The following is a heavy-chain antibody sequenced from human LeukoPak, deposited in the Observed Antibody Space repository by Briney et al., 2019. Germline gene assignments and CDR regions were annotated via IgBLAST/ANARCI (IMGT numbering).Heavy chain of an antibody. D-gene: IGHD2-2*01. CDR3: ARYCSSTSCYGAFDI. Sequence: PGRSLRLSCAASGFTFSSYAMHWVRQAPGKGLERVAVISYDGSNKYYADSVKGRFTISRDNSKNTLYLQMNSLRAEDTAVYYCARYCSSTSCYGAFDIWGQGTMVTVSS. CDR2: ISYDGSNK. CDR1: GFTFSSYA. J-gene: IGHJ3*02. V-gene: IGHV3-30-3*01.